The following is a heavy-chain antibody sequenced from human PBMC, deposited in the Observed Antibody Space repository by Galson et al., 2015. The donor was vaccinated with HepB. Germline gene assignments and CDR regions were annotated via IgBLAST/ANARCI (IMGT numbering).Heavy chain of an antibody. CDR3: ARPDGSYSSGWYSNYYYGMDV. V-gene: IGHV1-69*06. Sequence: SVKVSCKASGGTFSSYAISWVRQAPGQGLEWMGGIIPIFGTANYAQKFQGRVTITADKSTSTAYMELSSLRSEDTAVYYCARPDGSYSSGWYSNYYYGMDVWGQGTTVTVSS. CDR1: GGTFSSYA. D-gene: IGHD6-19*01. J-gene: IGHJ6*02. CDR2: IIPIFGTA.